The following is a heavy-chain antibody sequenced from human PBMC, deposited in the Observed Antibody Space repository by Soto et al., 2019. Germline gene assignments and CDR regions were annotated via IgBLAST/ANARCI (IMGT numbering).Heavy chain of an antibody. CDR3: ARHNYDSSGTAVDV. CDR1: GGSISSVNW. J-gene: IGHJ6*02. Sequence: PSETLSLTCAVSGGSISSVNWWSWVRQPPGKGLEWIGEIYHSGSTNYNPSLKSRVTISVDTSKDQFSLKLSSVTAADTAVYYCARHNYDSSGTAVDVWGQGTTVTVSS. CDR2: IYHSGST. D-gene: IGHD3-22*01. V-gene: IGHV4-4*02.